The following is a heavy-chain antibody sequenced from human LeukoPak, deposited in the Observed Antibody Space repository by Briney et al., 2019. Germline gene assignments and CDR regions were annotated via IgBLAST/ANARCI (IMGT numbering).Heavy chain of an antibody. CDR3: ARAHGVVVVPGRGDYFDY. CDR2: ISSSSRYI. Sequence: GGSLRLSCAASGFTFSSYSMNWVRQAPGKGLEWVSFISSSSRYIYYADSVKGRFTISRDNAKNSLYLQMNSLRAEDTAVYYCARAHGVVVVPGRGDYFDYWGQGTLVTVSS. CDR1: GFTFSSYS. D-gene: IGHD2-2*01. J-gene: IGHJ4*02. V-gene: IGHV3-21*01.